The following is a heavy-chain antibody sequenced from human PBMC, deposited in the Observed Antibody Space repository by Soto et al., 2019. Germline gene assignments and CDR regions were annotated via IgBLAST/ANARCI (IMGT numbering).Heavy chain of an antibody. V-gene: IGHV4-59*01. CDR2: IYYSGST. CDR1: GGSISSYY. CDR3: ARAVTTVKFSLFDY. D-gene: IGHD4-17*01. Sequence: PSETLSLTCTVSGGSISSYYWSWIRQPPGKGLEWIGYIYYSGSTNYNPSLKSRVTISVDTSKNHFSPNLSSVTAADTAVYYCARAVTTVKFSLFDYWGQGTLVTVSS. J-gene: IGHJ4*02.